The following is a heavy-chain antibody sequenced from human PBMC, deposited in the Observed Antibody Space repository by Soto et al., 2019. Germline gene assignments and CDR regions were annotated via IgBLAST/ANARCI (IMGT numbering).Heavy chain of an antibody. J-gene: IGHJ6*02. V-gene: IGHV1-69*12. CDR1: GGTFSSYA. CDR3: ASKPYCSGGSCRRNDYYYYGMDV. D-gene: IGHD2-15*01. Sequence: QVQLVQSGAEVKKPGSSVKVSCKASGGTFSSYAISWVRQAPGQGLEWMGGIIPIFGTANYAQKFQGRVTITADESTSTAYMELSSLRSEDTAVYYCASKPYCSGGSCRRNDYYYYGMDVWGQGTTVTVSS. CDR2: IIPIFGTA.